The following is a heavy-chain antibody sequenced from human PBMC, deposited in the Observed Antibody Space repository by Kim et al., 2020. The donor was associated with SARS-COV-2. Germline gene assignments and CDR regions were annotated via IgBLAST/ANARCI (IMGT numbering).Heavy chain of an antibody. Sequence: GGSLRLSCAASGFTFSSYSMNWVRQAPGKGLEWVSYISSSSSTIYYADSVKGRFTISRDNAKNSLYLQMNSLRDEDTAVYYCARDPHHYVFWSGYYPLVGYYYGLDVWGQGTPVTVSS. CDR3: ARDPHHYVFWSGYYPLVGYYYGLDV. CDR2: ISSSSSTI. CDR1: GFTFSSYS. D-gene: IGHD3-3*01. V-gene: IGHV3-48*02. J-gene: IGHJ6*02.